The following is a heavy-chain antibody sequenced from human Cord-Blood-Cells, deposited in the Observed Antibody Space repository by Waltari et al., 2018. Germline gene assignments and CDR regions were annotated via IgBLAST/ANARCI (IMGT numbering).Heavy chain of an antibody. J-gene: IGHJ4*02. D-gene: IGHD3-3*01. V-gene: IGHV4-38-2*02. CDR1: GYSISSGYY. CDR2: IYHSGST. CDR3: ARAASVYDFWSGYYDY. Sequence: QVQLQESCPGLVKPSETLSLTCTVSGYSISSGYYWGWIRQPPGKGLEWIGSIYHSGSTYYNPSLKSRVTISVDTSKNQFSLKLSSVTAADTAVYYCARAASVYDFWSGYYDYWGQGTLVTVSS.